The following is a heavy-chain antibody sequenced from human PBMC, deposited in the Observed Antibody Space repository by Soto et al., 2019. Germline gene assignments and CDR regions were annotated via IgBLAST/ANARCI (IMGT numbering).Heavy chain of an antibody. CDR2: LYYTGST. J-gene: IGHJ3*02. CDR1: GGSITSSNYY. CDR3: AIALPPRVYGLGYGAFDI. V-gene: IGHV4-39*02. D-gene: IGHD5-18*01. Sequence: QLQLQESGPGLVKPSETLSLTCTVSGGSITSSNYYWGWIRQPPGKGLEWIGSLYYTGSTYYNPSLRSRVTISVDTSKIHFSLKSISVTAADTAVYYCAIALPPRVYGLGYGAFDIWGQGTMVTVSS.